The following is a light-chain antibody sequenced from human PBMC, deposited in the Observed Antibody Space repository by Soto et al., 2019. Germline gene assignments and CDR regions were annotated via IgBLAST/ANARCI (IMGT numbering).Light chain of an antibody. CDR1: QSLLHSNGYNY. CDR2: LGS. J-gene: IGKJ1*01. V-gene: IGKV2-28*01. CDR3: MQALQTPPT. Sequence: DIVMTQSPLSLPVTPGEPASISCRSSQSLLHSNGYNYLDWYLQKPGQSPQLLIYLGSNRASGAXDXXSGSGSGTDFTLKISRVEAEDVGVYYCMQALQTPPTFGQGTKVEIK.